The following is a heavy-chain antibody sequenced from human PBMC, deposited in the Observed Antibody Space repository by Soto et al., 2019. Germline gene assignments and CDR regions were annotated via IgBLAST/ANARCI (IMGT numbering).Heavy chain of an antibody. Sequence: ASVKVSCKASGYTFTSYGISWVRQAPGQGLEWMGWISAYNGNTNYAQKLQGRVTMTTDTSTSTAYMELRSLRSDDTAVYYCARDQERFLEWLLFAGSNDYWGQGTLVTVSS. V-gene: IGHV1-18*01. CDR3: ARDQERFLEWLLFAGSNDY. CDR1: GYTFTSYG. D-gene: IGHD3-3*01. J-gene: IGHJ4*02. CDR2: ISAYNGNT.